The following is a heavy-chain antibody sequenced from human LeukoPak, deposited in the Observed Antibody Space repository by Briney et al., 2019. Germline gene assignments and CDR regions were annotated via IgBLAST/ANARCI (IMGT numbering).Heavy chain of an antibody. CDR3: ARDSLVGSTTPVFDY. V-gene: IGHV3-74*01. CDR2: ITRDGSST. CDR1: GITISSAW. D-gene: IGHD1-26*01. Sequence: PGGSLRLSCEASGITISSAWMSWVRQAPGKGLVWVSRITRDGSSTTYADSVKGRFTTSRDNAKNSLYLQMDSLRAEDTAVYYCARDSLVGSTTPVFDYWGQGTLVTVSS. J-gene: IGHJ4*02.